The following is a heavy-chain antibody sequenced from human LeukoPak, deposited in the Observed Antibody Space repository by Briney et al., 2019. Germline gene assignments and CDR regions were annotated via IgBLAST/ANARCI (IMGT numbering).Heavy chain of an antibody. J-gene: IGHJ4*02. D-gene: IGHD6-13*01. CDR2: IIPIFGTA. V-gene: IGHV1-69*13. CDR3: ARAPGYSSSWYLFSDQNKYYFDY. Sequence: SVKVSCKASGGTFSSYAISWVRQAPGQGLEWMGGIIPIFGTANYAQKFQGRVTITADESTSTAYMELSSLRSEDTAVYYCARAPGYSSSWYLFSDQNKYYFDYWGQGTLVTVSS. CDR1: GGTFSSYA.